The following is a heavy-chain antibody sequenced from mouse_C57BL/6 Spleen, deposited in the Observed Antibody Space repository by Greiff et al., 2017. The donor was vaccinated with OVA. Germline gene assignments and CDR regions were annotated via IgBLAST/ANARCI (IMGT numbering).Heavy chain of an antibody. J-gene: IGHJ4*01. CDR3: ARGMIRDAMDY. CDR2: ISYDGSN. Sequence: EVQLQESGPGLVKPSQSLSLTCSVTGYSITSGYYWNWIRQFPGNKLEWMGYISYDGSNNYNPSLKNRISITRDTSKNQFFLKLNSVTTEDTATYYCARGMIRDAMDYWGQGTSVTVSS. V-gene: IGHV3-6*01. CDR1: GYSITSGYY. D-gene: IGHD2-4*01.